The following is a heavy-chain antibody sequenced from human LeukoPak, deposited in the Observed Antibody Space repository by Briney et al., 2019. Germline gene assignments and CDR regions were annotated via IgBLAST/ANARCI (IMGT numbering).Heavy chain of an antibody. D-gene: IGHD6-13*01. J-gene: IGHJ6*02. CDR3: ARHEAAAGIMHYYYYGMDV. Sequence: SETLSLTCTVSGGSISSYYWSWIRQPPRKGLEWIGYIYYSGSTNYNPSLKSRVTISVDTSKNQFSLKLSSVTAADTAVYYCARHEAAAGIMHYYYYGMDVWGQGTTVTVSS. CDR1: GGSISSYY. V-gene: IGHV4-59*08. CDR2: IYYSGST.